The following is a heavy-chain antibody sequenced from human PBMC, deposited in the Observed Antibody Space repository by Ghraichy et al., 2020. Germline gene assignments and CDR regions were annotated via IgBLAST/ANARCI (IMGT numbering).Heavy chain of an antibody. J-gene: IGHJ6*02. CDR1: GFTFSSYW. Sequence: GGSLRLSCVGSGFTFSSYWMSWVRQAPGKGLEWVANIKQDGSEKYYVDSVKGRFTISRDNAKNSLYLQMNSLRAEDTAVYYCARDQWGRSWGARYYYGMDVWGQGTTVTVSS. CDR2: IKQDGSEK. V-gene: IGHV3-7*01. CDR3: ARDQWGRSWGARYYYGMDV. D-gene: IGHD6-13*01.